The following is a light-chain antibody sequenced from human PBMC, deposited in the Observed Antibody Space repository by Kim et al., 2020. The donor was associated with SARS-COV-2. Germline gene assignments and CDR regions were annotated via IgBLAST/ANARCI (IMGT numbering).Light chain of an antibody. CDR1: SSNIGSNY. CDR2: SNN. CDR3: AAWDDSLSGWV. Sequence: QSVLTQPPSASGTPGQRVTISCSGSSSNIGSNYVYWHQQFPGTAPKVLIYSNNLRPSGVPDRVSGAKSGTSASLAISDLRYEDEADYYCAAWDDSLSGWVFGGGTKLTVL. J-gene: IGLJ3*02. V-gene: IGLV1-47*02.